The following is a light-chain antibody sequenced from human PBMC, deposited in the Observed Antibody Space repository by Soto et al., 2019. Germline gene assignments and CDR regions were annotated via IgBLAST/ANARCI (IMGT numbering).Light chain of an antibody. J-gene: IGLJ2*01. CDR1: SSNIGSNT. CDR3: AAWDGSLNGWV. V-gene: IGLV1-44*01. Sequence: QLVLTQAPSASGTPGQRGTISCSGSSSNIGSNTVSWYQQVPGTAPKLLIYSNDQRPSGVPDRFSGSKSGTSASLAIGGLQSEDEADYYCAAWDGSLNGWVFGGGTKLTVL. CDR2: SND.